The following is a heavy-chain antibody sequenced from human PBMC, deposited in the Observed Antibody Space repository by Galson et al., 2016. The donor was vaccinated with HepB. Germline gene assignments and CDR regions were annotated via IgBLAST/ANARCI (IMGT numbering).Heavy chain of an antibody. V-gene: IGHV4-59*01. CDR1: GGSISSYY. J-gene: IGHJ4*02. CDR3: ASLFDYFGSGNFYYGY. Sequence: SETLSLTCTVSGGSISSYYWSWIRQPPGKGLEWIGYINYSGSTNYNPSLKSRVTISVETSKNQFSLKLSSVTAAGTAVYYCASLFDYFGSGNFYYGYWGQGTLVTVSS. D-gene: IGHD3-10*01. CDR2: INYSGST.